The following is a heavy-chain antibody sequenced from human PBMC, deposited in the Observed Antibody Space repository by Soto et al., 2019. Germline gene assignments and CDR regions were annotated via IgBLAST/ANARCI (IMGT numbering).Heavy chain of an antibody. CDR3: ARAPNLIEIGTAGPKTNYYYYGMDV. CDR2: INPNSGGT. CDR1: GYTFTGYY. J-gene: IGHJ6*01. Sequence: GASVKVSCKASGYTFTGYYMHWVRQAPGQGLEWMGWINPNSGGTNYAQKFQGWVTMTRDTSISTAYMELSRLRSDDTAVYYCARAPNLIEIGTAGPKTNYYYYGMDVWGQGTTVNVSS. V-gene: IGHV1-2*04. D-gene: IGHD1-1*01.